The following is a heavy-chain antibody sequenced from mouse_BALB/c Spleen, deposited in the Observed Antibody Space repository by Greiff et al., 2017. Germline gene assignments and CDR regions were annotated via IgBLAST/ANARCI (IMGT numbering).Heavy chain of an antibody. CDR1: GYSITSDYA. Sequence: VQLKESGPGLVKPSQSLSLTCTVTGYSITSDYAWNWIRQFPGNKLEWMGYISYSGSTSYNPSLKSRISITRDTSKNQFFLQLNSVTTEDTATYYCARYDYRAMDYWGQGTSVTVSS. CDR3: ARYDYRAMDY. CDR2: ISYSGST. J-gene: IGHJ4*01. D-gene: IGHD2-4*01. V-gene: IGHV3-2*02.